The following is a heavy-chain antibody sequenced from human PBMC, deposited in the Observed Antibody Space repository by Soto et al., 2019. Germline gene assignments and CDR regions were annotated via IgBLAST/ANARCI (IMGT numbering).Heavy chain of an antibody. D-gene: IGHD6-13*01. J-gene: IGHJ4*02. V-gene: IGHV1-69*12. CDR1: GGTFSSYA. Sequence: QVQLVQSGAEVKKPGSSVKVSCKASGGTFSSYAISWVRQAPGQGLEWMGGIIPIFGTANYAQKFQGRVTIAADESTSTADMELRSLRSEDTAVYCCARDVIAAAGTAGGGQGTLVTVSS. CDR2: IIPIFGTA. CDR3: ARDVIAAAGTAG.